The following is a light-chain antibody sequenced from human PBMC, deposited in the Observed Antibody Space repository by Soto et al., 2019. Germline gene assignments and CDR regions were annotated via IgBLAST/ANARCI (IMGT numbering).Light chain of an antibody. V-gene: IGLV2-14*01. J-gene: IGLJ1*01. CDR2: EVR. CDR3: SSSTSSSTLV. CDR1: ASDVGAYDY. Sequence: QSALTQPASVSGSPGQSITISCTGTASDVGAYDYVSWYQQHPGKPPKLLIFEVRDRPSGVSNRFSGSKSGNTASLTISGLQPEDEADYFCSSSTSSSTLVFGTVTKLTVL.